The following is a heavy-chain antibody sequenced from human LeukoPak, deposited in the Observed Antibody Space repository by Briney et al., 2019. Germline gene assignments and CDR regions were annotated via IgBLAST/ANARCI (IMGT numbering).Heavy chain of an antibody. CDR1: GFTFSSYA. CDR2: ISYDGSNK. V-gene: IGHV3-30*04. J-gene: IGHJ4*02. Sequence: PGRSLRLSCAASGFTFSSYAMHWVRQAPGKGLERVAVISYDGSNKYYADSVKGRFTISRDNSKNTLYLQMNSLRAEDTAVYYCARDLSVRGYSYGYFDYWGQGTLVTVSS. D-gene: IGHD5-18*01. CDR3: ARDLSVRGYSYGYFDY.